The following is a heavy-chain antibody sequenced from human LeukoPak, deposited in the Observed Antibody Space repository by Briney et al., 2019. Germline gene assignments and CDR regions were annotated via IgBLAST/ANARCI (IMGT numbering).Heavy chain of an antibody. CDR2: IYYSGST. V-gene: IGHV4-59*08. D-gene: IGHD6-13*01. CDR1: GGSISSYY. CDR3: ARHVSSAAAGTGFDY. J-gene: IGHJ4*02. Sequence: SETLSLTCTVSGGSISSYYWSWIRQPPGKGLEWIGYIYYSGSTNYNPSLKSRVTISVDTSKNQFSLKLSSVTAADTAVYYCARHVSSAAAGTGFDYWGQGTLVTVSS.